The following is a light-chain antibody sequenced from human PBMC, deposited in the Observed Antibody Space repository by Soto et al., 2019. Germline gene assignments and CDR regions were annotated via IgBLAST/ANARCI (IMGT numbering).Light chain of an antibody. J-gene: IGKJ4*01. CDR1: QSVSSY. V-gene: IGKV3-11*01. Sequence: EIVLTQSPGTLSLSPGERATLSCRASQSVSSYLAWYQQKPGQAPRLLIYDASNRATGIPARFSGSGSGTDFTLTISSLEPEDFAVYYCQQRGSWSLGGGTPVEIK. CDR2: DAS. CDR3: QQRGSWS.